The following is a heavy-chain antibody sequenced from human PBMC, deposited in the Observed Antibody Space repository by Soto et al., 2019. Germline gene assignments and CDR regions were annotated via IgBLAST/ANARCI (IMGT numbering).Heavy chain of an antibody. D-gene: IGHD2-2*01. CDR3: ARFVRHQLPTIDF. CDR2: MNPESRNT. J-gene: IGHJ4*02. CDR1: GYTFTSYD. V-gene: IGHV1-8*01. Sequence: QVQRVQSGAEVKEPGASVRVSCKASGYTFTSYDINWVRQATGQGLEWMGWMNPESRNTGYAQKFQGRVTMTRDTSISTAYMELTSLRSEDTAVYYCARFVRHQLPTIDFWGQGTLVTVSS.